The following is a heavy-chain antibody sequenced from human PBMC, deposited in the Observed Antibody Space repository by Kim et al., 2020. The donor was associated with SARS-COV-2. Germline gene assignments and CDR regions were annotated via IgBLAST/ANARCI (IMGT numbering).Heavy chain of an antibody. V-gene: IGHV3-23*01. D-gene: IGHD3-22*01. Sequence: GGSLRLSCAASGFTYSAYAMSWVRQAPGKGLEWVSGISGSDGNTYYADSVKGRFVISRDNSKNTLHLQTNSPRAEDTAVYYCAKHFGSSGSEFQHWGQGTLVTVTS. CDR3: AKHFGSSGSEFQH. CDR1: GFTYSAYA. CDR2: ISGSDGNT. J-gene: IGHJ1*01.